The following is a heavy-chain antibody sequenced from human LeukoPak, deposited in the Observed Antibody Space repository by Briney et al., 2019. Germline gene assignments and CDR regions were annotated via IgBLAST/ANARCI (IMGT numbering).Heavy chain of an antibody. D-gene: IGHD3-9*01. Sequence: GGSLRLSCAASGFTFSSYEMNWVRQAPGKGLEWVSYISRSGSTIYYADSVKGRFTISRDNAKNSLYLQMNSLRAEDTAVYYCARFHYDILTGYGDFDYWGQGTLVTVSS. V-gene: IGHV3-48*03. J-gene: IGHJ4*02. CDR2: ISRSGSTI. CDR3: ARFHYDILTGYGDFDY. CDR1: GFTFSSYE.